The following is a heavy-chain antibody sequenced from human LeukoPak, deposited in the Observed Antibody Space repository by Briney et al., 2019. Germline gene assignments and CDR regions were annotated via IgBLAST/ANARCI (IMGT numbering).Heavy chain of an antibody. CDR1: GYSFTNSW. V-gene: IGHV5-51*01. Sequence: GESLKISCKGSGYSFTNSWIGWVRQMPGKGLEWMGIIYPGDSDTRYSPSFQGQVTISVDKSISTAYVQWSSLQASDTAMYYCARRVLDYFEHWGQGTLVTVSS. CDR3: ARRVLDYFEH. CDR2: IYPGDSDT. D-gene: IGHD4/OR15-4a*01. J-gene: IGHJ4*02.